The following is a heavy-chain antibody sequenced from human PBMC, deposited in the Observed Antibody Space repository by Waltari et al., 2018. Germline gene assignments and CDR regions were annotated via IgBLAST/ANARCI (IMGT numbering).Heavy chain of an antibody. Sequence: EVQLVESGGGLVQPGGSLRLSCAASGFTFRVYEVNLVRQAPGKGLEWVSYISGSGSIIDYADSVKGRFTISRDNAKNSLYLQMNNLRAEDTAVYYCARDPHQIAVAHWFDPWGQGTLVTVSS. CDR2: ISGSGSII. D-gene: IGHD2-2*01. V-gene: IGHV3-48*03. CDR3: ARDPHQIAVAHWFDP. J-gene: IGHJ5*02. CDR1: GFTFRVYE.